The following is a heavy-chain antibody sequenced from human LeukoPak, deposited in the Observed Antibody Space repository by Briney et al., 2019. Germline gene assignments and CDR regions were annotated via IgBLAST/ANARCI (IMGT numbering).Heavy chain of an antibody. V-gene: IGHV3-74*01. CDR3: ASVPWGGIDY. CDR2: ITSDESST. Sequence: PGGSLRLSCAASGFTFSSYWMHWVRQAPGKGLVWVSRITSDESSTSYADSVKGRFTISRDNAKNTLYLQMNSLRAEDTAVYYCASVPWGGIDYWGQGTLVTVSS. CDR1: GFTFSSYW. J-gene: IGHJ4*02. D-gene: IGHD6-13*01.